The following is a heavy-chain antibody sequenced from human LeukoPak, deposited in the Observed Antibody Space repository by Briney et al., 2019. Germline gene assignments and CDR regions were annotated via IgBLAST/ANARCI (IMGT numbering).Heavy chain of an antibody. CDR1: GGTFSSYA. D-gene: IGHD3-9*01. J-gene: IGHJ4*02. V-gene: IGHV1-69*13. CDR2: IIPIFGTA. CDR3: ARDGQILTGYMTFDY. Sequence: ASVKVSCKASGGTFSSYAISWVRQAPGQGLEWMGGIIPIFGTANYAQKFQGRVTITADESTSTAYMELSSLRSEATAVYYCARDGQILTGYMTFDYWGQRTLVTVSS.